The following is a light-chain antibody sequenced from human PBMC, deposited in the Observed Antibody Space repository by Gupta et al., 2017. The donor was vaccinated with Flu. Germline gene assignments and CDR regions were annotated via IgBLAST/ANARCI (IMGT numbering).Light chain of an antibody. CDR3: NYYTSSSTLWV. CDR2: EVS. V-gene: IGLV2-14*01. CDR1: SSDVGGYNY. J-gene: IGLJ3*02. Sequence: QSALTQPASVSGSPGQSITISCTGTSSDVGGYNYFSWYQQHPGNDPKLIIYEVSNRPSGVPNRFSGSKSGTTASLTIXGXQAEEEXYYYCNYYTSSSTLWVFGGGTKLTVL.